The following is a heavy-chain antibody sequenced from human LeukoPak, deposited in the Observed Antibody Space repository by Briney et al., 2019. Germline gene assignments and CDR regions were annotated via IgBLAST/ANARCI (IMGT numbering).Heavy chain of an antibody. CDR3: VRVGTTTWYR. V-gene: IGHV3-20*04. CDR1: GFTFSSYE. J-gene: IGHJ4*02. CDR2: INANGAST. Sequence: PGGSLRLSCAASGFTFSSYEMNWVRQAPGKGLEWVCRINANGASTAYADSVKGRFTISRDNAKNSLDLQMNSLRAEDTAVYYCVRVGTTTWYRWGQGTLVTVSS. D-gene: IGHD6-13*01.